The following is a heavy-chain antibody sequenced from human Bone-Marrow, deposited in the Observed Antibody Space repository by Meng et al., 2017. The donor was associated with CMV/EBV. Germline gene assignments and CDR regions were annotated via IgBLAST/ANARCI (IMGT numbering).Heavy chain of an antibody. Sequence: SCKASGYIFMNFGISWVRQATGQGLQWMGWVSTFNGNTNYAKRLQGRVTLTTDTSTSTAYMELRSLRSDDTAVYFCARDRYSWDFDYWGQGTLVTVSS. CDR2: VSTFNGNT. V-gene: IGHV1-18*01. CDR3: ARDRYSWDFDY. CDR1: GYIFMNFG. J-gene: IGHJ4*02. D-gene: IGHD1-1*01.